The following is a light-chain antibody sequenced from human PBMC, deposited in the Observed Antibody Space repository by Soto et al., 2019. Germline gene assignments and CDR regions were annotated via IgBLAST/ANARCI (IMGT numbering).Light chain of an antibody. Sequence: EIVLTQSPCTLSLSPVERSTLSCRASQSVSVNSLAWYQQKGGQAPRLLIYAASTRATGVPDRFSGTGSGTDFALTISRLETDDSAVYYCQQYGGSPFTFGPGTKVDIK. J-gene: IGKJ3*01. CDR1: QSVSVNS. CDR3: QQYGGSPFT. CDR2: AAS. V-gene: IGKV3-20*01.